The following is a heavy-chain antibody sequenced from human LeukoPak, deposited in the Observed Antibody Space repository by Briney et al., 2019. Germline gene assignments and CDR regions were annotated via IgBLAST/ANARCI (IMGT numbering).Heavy chain of an antibody. CDR3: AREVGGGGSYYGAKPAFDI. D-gene: IGHD1-26*01. V-gene: IGHV4-59*01. CDR1: GGSISSYY. CDR2: IYYSGST. J-gene: IGHJ3*02. Sequence: SETLSLTCTVSGGSISSYYWSWIRQPPGKGLEWIGYIYYSGSTNYNPSLKSRVTISVDTSKNQFSLKLSSVTAADTAVYYCAREVGGGGSYYGAKPAFDIWGQGTMVTVSS.